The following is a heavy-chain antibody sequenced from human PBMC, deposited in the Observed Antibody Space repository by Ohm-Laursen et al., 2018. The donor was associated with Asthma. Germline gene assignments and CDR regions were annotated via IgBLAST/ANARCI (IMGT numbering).Heavy chain of an antibody. CDR1: GFTFSSYG. D-gene: IGHD1-14*01. Sequence: SLRLSCAASGFTFSSYGMHWVRQAPGKGLEWVAVISYDGSNKYYADSVKGRFTISRDNSKNTLYLQMNSLRAEDTAVYYCAKDFGGTGTFLDYWGQGTLVTVSS. CDR2: ISYDGSNK. CDR3: AKDFGGTGTFLDY. V-gene: IGHV3-30*18. J-gene: IGHJ4*02.